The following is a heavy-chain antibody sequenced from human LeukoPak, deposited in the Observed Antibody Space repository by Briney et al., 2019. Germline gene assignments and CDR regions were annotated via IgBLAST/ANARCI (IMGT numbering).Heavy chain of an antibody. Sequence: SVKVSCKASGGTFSSYAISWVRQAPGQGLEWMGRIIPILGIANYAQKFQGRVTITADKSTSTAYMELRSLRSDDTAVYYCARMFGEMATTYFDYWGQGTLVTVSS. CDR2: IIPILGIA. D-gene: IGHD5-24*01. CDR1: GGTFSSYA. V-gene: IGHV1-69*04. J-gene: IGHJ4*02. CDR3: ARMFGEMATTYFDY.